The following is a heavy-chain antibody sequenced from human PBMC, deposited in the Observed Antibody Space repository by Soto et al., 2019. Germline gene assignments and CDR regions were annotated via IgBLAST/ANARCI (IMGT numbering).Heavy chain of an antibody. CDR1: GGTFSSYA. Sequence: GASVEVSCTASGGTFSSYAISWVRQDPGQGLEWMGGIIPIFGTANYAQKFQGRVTITADESTSTAYMELSSLRSEDTAVYYCARRRNYYGSGSYYNVPDPGYYYYGMDVWGQGTTVTVSS. J-gene: IGHJ6*02. D-gene: IGHD3-10*01. CDR3: ARRRNYYGSGSYYNVPDPGYYYYGMDV. CDR2: IIPIFGTA. V-gene: IGHV1-69*13.